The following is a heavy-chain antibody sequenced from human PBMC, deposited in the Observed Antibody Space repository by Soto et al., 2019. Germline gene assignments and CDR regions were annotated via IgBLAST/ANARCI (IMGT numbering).Heavy chain of an antibody. D-gene: IGHD1-1*01. CDR3: ARQGNWNRYYYCYGMDV. CDR2: INHSGST. V-gene: IGHV4-34*01. Sequence: PSETLSLTCAVYGGSFSGYYWSWIRQPPGKGLEWIGEINHSGSTNYNPSLKSRVTISVDTSKNQFSLKLSSVTAADTAVYYCARQGNWNRYYYCYGMDVWGQGTTVTVSS. CDR1: GGSFSGYY. J-gene: IGHJ6*02.